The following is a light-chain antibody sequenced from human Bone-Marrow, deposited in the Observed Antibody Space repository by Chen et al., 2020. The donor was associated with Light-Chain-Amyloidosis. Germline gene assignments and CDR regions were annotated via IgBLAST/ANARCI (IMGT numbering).Light chain of an antibody. Sequence: QSALTQPASVSGSPGQSITISCTGTSSDVGGDNHVSWYQQHPDKAPNLMIYEVTNRPSWIPDRVSGSESVNTASLTIWGLQTEDEADCFCSSYTKTNPLVFGSGTRVTVL. CDR2: EVT. J-gene: IGLJ1*01. CDR1: SSDVGGDNH. V-gene: IGLV2-14*01. CDR3: SSYTKTNPLV.